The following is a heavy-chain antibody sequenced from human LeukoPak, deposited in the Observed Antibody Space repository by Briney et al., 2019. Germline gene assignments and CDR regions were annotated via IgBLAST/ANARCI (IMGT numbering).Heavy chain of an antibody. CDR1: GFTFSSYE. D-gene: IGHD3-16*01. CDR3: ARVGVYDYVWGSYDY. Sequence: PGGSLRLSCAASGFTFSSYEMNWVRQAPGKGLEWVSYISSSGSTIYYADSVKGRFTISRDNAKNSLYLQMNSLRAEDTAVYYCARVGVYDYVWGSYDYWGQGTLVTVSS. CDR2: ISSSGSTI. V-gene: IGHV3-48*03. J-gene: IGHJ4*02.